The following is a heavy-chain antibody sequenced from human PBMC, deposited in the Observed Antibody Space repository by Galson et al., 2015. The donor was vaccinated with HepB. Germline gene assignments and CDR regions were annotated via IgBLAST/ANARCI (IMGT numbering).Heavy chain of an antibody. Sequence: SLRLSCAASGFTLGHFWMYWVRQAPGKGLVWVSLTYSDGNSATYADSVKGRFTVSRDNAKSTVYLQLNNLTADDTAVYYCVRGGVMQALDVWGQGTLVSVPS. J-gene: IGHJ6*02. CDR3: VRGGVMQALDV. D-gene: IGHD3-16*01. V-gene: IGHV3-74*01. CDR2: TYSDGNSA. CDR1: GFTLGHFW.